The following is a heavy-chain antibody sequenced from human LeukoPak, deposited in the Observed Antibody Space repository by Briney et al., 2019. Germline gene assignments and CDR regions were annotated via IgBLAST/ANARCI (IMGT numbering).Heavy chain of an antibody. Sequence: GGSLRLSCAASGFTFSDYYMSWIRQAPGKGLEWVSAISGSGGSTYYADSVKGRFTISRDNSKNTLYLQMNSLRAEDTAVYYCAKSSTFLVVTAYFDYWGQGTLVTVSS. CDR3: AKSSTFLVVTAYFDY. D-gene: IGHD2-21*02. J-gene: IGHJ4*02. V-gene: IGHV3-23*01. CDR1: GFTFSDYY. CDR2: ISGSGGST.